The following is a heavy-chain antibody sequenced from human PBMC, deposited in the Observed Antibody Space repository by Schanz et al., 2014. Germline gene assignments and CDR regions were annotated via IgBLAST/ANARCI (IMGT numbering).Heavy chain of an antibody. CDR3: ARPLGPNYYYYGLDV. Sequence: VQLVESGGGLVKPGGSLRLSCAASGFIFNDYYMNWIRQAPRKGLVWVSRINSDGSTTIYADSVKGRFTISRDNAKNTLYLQMNSLRAEDTAVYYCARPLGPNYYYYGLDVWGQGTTVTVSS. V-gene: IGHV3-74*02. CDR2: INSDGSTT. J-gene: IGHJ6*02. CDR1: GFIFNDYY.